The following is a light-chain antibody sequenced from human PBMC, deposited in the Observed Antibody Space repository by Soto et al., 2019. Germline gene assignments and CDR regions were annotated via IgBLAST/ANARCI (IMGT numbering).Light chain of an antibody. CDR2: SVS. CDR3: MNAVQTLT. CDR1: QSPLHSKGNTY. Sequence: DIVMTQSPLSLPVTPGEPASISCRSSQSPLHSKGNTYLDWYLQKPGQSPQLLIYSVSNRASGVPERFSGSGSGTDFTLKISRVEAEDVGVYYCMNAVQTLTFGGGTKVEI. J-gene: IGKJ4*01. V-gene: IGKV2-28*01.